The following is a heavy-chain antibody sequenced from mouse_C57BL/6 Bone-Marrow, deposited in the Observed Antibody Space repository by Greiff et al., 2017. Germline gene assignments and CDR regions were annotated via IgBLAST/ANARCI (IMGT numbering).Heavy chain of an antibody. CDR3: AREGNYYGSPYAMDY. D-gene: IGHD1-1*01. J-gene: IGHJ4*01. Sequence: VQLQQSGPELVKPGASVKISCKASGYSFTDYNMNWVKQSNGKSLEWIGVINHNYGTTSYNQKFKGKATLTVDQSSSTAYMQLNSLKSEDSAVYYCAREGNYYGSPYAMDYWGQGTSVTVSS. CDR1: GYSFTDYN. CDR2: INHNYGTT. V-gene: IGHV1-39*01.